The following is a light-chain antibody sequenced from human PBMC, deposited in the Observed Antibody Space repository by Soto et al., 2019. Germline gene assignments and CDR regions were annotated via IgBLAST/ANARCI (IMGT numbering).Light chain of an antibody. V-gene: IGKV3-20*01. Sequence: IVLTQSPCTLSLSPGERATLSCRASQSVSSSYLAWYQQKPGQAPRLLIYGASSRATGIPDRFSGSGSGTDFTLTISRLDPEDFAVYYCQQYGSSPQTFGQGTKV. CDR2: GAS. CDR1: QSVSSSY. CDR3: QQYGSSPQT. J-gene: IGKJ1*01.